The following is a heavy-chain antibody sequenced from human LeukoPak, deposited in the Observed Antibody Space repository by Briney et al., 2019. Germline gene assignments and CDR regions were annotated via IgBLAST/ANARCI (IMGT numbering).Heavy chain of an antibody. CDR1: GGSSSGYY. D-gene: IGHD6-19*01. J-gene: IGHJ6*02. CDR3: ARVGSSGWYPYYYYYYGMDV. Sequence: SETLSLTCAVYGGSSSGYYWSWIRQPPGKGLEWIGEINHSGSTNYNPSLKSRVTISVDTSKNQFPLKLSSVTAADTAVYYCARVGSSGWYPYYYYYYGMDVWGQGTTVTVSS. CDR2: INHSGST. V-gene: IGHV4-34*01.